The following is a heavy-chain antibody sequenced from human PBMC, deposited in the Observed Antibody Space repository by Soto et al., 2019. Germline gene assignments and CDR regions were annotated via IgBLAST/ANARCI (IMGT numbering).Heavy chain of an antibody. CDR3: ARSLTMVRGVIGSFDI. CDR2: ISAYNGNT. J-gene: IGHJ3*02. CDR1: GYTFTSYG. Sequence: ASVKVSCKASGYTFTSYGVSWVRQAPGQGLEWMGWISAYNGNTKYAQKLQGRVTMTTDTSTNTAYMELSSLRSEDTAVYYCARSLTMVRGVIGSFDIWGQGTMVTVSS. V-gene: IGHV1-18*01. D-gene: IGHD3-10*01.